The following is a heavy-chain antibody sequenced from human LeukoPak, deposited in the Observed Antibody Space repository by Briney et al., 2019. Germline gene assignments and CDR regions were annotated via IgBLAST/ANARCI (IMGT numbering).Heavy chain of an antibody. CDR3: ARDRPRVGIAAAGTRGFDY. CDR1: GGSISSGGYY. D-gene: IGHD6-13*01. V-gene: IGHV4-30-2*01. J-gene: IGHJ4*02. Sequence: SETLSLTCTVSGGSISSGGYYWSWIRQPPGKGLEWIGYIYHSGSTYYNPSLKSRVTISVDRSKNQFSLKLSSVTAADTAVYYCARDRPRVGIAAAGTRGFDYWGQGTLVTVSS. CDR2: IYHSGST.